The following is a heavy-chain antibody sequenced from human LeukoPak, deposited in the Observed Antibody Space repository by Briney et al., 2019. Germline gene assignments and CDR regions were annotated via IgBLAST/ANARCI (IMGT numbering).Heavy chain of an antibody. D-gene: IGHD1-26*01. CDR2: IRSDGSNK. V-gene: IGHV3-30*02. CDR3: AKDYEPLVGVHRWGDWFDP. Sequence: PGGSLRLSCAASGFTFGSYGMHWVRQAPGKGLEWVTFIRSDGSNKYYADSVKGRFTISRDNSKNTLYLQMNSLRAEDTAVYYCAKDYEPLVGVHRWGDWFDPWGQGTLVTVSS. CDR1: GFTFGSYG. J-gene: IGHJ5*02.